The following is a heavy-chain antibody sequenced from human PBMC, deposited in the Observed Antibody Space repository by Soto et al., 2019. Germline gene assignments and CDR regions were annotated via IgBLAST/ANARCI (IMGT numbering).Heavy chain of an antibody. J-gene: IGHJ5*02. V-gene: IGHV4-34*01. CDR3: ARAPAYITMVRGAYNWFDP. CDR2: INHSGST. D-gene: IGHD3-10*01. Sequence: KCLEWIGEINHSGSTNYNPSLKSRVTISVDTSKNQFSLKLSSVTAADTAVYYCARAPAYITMVRGAYNWFDPWGQGTLVTVSS.